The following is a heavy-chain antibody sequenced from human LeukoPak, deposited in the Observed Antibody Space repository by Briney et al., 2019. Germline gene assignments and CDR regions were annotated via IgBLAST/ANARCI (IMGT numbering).Heavy chain of an antibody. Sequence: GGSLRLSCAASGFTFSSYSMNWVRQAPGKGLEWVSYISSSSSTIYYADSVKGRFTISRDNAKNSLYLQMNSLRAEDTAVYYCARDRCSGGSCYRHAFDIWGQGTMVTVSS. J-gene: IGHJ3*02. D-gene: IGHD2-15*01. CDR2: ISSSSSTI. V-gene: IGHV3-48*01. CDR3: ARDRCSGGSCYRHAFDI. CDR1: GFTFSSYS.